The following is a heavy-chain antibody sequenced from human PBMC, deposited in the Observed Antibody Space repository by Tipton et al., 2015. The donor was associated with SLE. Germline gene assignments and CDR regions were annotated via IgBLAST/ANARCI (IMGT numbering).Heavy chain of an antibody. J-gene: IGHJ6*02. Sequence: TLSLTCTVSGGSISSYYWSWIRQPPGKGLEWIGYIYYSGSTNYNPSLKSRVTISVDTSKNQFSLKLSSVTAADTAIFYCARLQEGYYYFYGMDVWGQGTTVTVSS. CDR2: IYYSGST. CDR1: GGSISSYY. V-gene: IGHV4-59*12. CDR3: ARLQEGYYYFYGMDV.